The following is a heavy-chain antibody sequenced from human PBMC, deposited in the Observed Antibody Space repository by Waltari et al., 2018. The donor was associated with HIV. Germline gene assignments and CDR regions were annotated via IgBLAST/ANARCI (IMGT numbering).Heavy chain of an antibody. CDR1: GYSFISYG. V-gene: IGHV1-3*01. J-gene: IGHJ6*02. Sequence: QVQLVQSGAEVKKPGASVKVSCRASGYSFISYGMHWVRQAPGQRLEWMGWSNVGNGDTRYSQKFQGRVTITRDTSASTAYMELSSLRSEDTVVFYCVRVTDSGYDYDSFYSFGMDVWGQGTTVTVS. CDR2: SNVGNGDT. CDR3: VRVTDSGYDYDSFYSFGMDV. D-gene: IGHD5-12*01.